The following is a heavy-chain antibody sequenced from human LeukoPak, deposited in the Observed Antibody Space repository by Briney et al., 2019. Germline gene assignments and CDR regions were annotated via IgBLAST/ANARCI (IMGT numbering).Heavy chain of an antibody. CDR1: GFTFSSYG. D-gene: IGHD5/OR15-5a*01. Sequence: PGGSLRLSCAASGFTFSSYGMHWVRQSPGRGLEWVAVIWYDGTNKYHADSVKGRFTISRDNSNNTLYLEMNSLRAEDTAVYYCATDYRLNSVSTPHYWGQGTLVSVSS. CDR3: ATDYRLNSVSTPHY. V-gene: IGHV3-33*08. CDR2: IWYDGTNK. J-gene: IGHJ4*02.